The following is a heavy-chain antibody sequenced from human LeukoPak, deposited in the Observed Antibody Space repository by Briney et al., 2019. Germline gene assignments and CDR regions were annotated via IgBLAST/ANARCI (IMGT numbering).Heavy chain of an antibody. Sequence: GGSLRLSCAASGFTFSSYAMSWVRQAPGEGLEWVSAISGSGSSTYYADSVKGRFTISRDNSKNTLYLQMNSLRAEDTAVYYCAKDMAVAAAAYYFDYWGQGTLVTVSS. J-gene: IGHJ4*02. CDR1: GFTFSSYA. CDR3: AKDMAVAAAAYYFDY. CDR2: ISGSGSST. D-gene: IGHD6-13*01. V-gene: IGHV3-23*01.